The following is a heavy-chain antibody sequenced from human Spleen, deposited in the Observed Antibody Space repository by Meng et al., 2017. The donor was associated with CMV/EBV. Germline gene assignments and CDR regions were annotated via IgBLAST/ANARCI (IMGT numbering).Heavy chain of an antibody. D-gene: IGHD2-2*01. Sequence: ASVKVSCKASGYTFIDYYMHWVRQAPGQGLEWMGWINPNSGGTNYAQKFQGRVTMTRDTSISTAYMELSRLRSDDTAVYYCARDIVVVPAASRYYYYYYGMDVWGQGTTVTVSS. CDR3: ARDIVVVPAASRYYYYYYGMDV. CDR2: INPNSGGT. CDR1: GYTFIDYY. J-gene: IGHJ6*02. V-gene: IGHV1-2*02.